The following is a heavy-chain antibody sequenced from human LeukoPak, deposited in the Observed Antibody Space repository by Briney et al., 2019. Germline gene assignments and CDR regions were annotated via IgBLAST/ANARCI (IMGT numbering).Heavy chain of an antibody. CDR3: ARSRIMRISRQNWFDP. D-gene: IGHD3-16*01. CDR2: MNPNSGNT. CDR1: GYTFTSYG. V-gene: IGHV1-8*02. Sequence: ASVKVSCKASGYTFTSYGISWVRQAPGQGLEWMGWMNPNSGNTGYAQKFQGRVTMTRNTSISTAYMGLSSLRSEDTAVYYCARSRIMRISRQNWFDPWGQGTLVTVSS. J-gene: IGHJ5*02.